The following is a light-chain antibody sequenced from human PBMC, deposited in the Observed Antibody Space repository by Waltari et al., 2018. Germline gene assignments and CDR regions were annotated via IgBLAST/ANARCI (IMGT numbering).Light chain of an antibody. CDR2: AAP. J-gene: IGKJ1*01. Sequence: IQLTQSQSSLSASVGDRVTITCRASQGISHYLAWYQQKPGKAPKLLIYAAPTLQSVVPSRFSGGGSGTDFTLTISSLQPEDFATYYCQQLNSYQWTFGQGTKVEIK. V-gene: IGKV1-9*01. CDR1: QGISHY. CDR3: QQLNSYQWT.